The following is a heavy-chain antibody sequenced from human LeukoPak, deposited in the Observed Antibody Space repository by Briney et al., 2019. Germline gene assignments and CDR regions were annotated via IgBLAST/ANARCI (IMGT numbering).Heavy chain of an antibody. CDR1: GYSFTSYW. CDR3: ARPLEMATISSPFDY. J-gene: IGHJ4*02. Sequence: GESLKISCKGSGYSFTSYWIGWVRQMPGKGLEWMGIIYPGDSDTRYSPSFQGQVTISADKSISTAYLQWSSLKASDTAMYYCARPLEMATISSPFDYWGQGTLVTVSS. V-gene: IGHV5-51*01. D-gene: IGHD5-24*01. CDR2: IYPGDSDT.